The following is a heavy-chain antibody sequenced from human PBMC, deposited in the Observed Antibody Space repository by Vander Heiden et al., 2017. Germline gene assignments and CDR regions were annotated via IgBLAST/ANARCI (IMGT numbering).Heavy chain of an antibody. Sequence: EVQLVESGGGLVKPGGSLRLSCAASGFTFSSYSMNWVRQAPGKGLEWVSSISSSSRYRDDADSVKGRFTISRYKAKNSLYMKINSLRAEDRAVCDCVRGSSSSDYWGHGTLVTVSS. D-gene: IGHD6-6*01. CDR3: VRGSSSSDY. V-gene: IGHV3-21*01. CDR1: GFTFSSYS. CDR2: ISSSSRYR. J-gene: IGHJ4*01.